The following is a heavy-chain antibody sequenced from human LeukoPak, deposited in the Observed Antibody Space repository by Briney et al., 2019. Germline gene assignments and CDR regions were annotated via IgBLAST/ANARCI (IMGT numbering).Heavy chain of an antibody. V-gene: IGHV3-72*01. CDR3: ARASVATDY. D-gene: IGHD6-19*01. CDR2: TGNKANSYTT. CDR1: GFIFSDHY. J-gene: IGHJ4*02. Sequence: GGSLRLSCAASGFIFSDHYIDWVRQAPGKGLEWVGRTGNKANSYTTEYAASVKGRFTISRDESENSLYLQMNSLKTEDTAVYYCARASVATDYWGQGTLVTVSS.